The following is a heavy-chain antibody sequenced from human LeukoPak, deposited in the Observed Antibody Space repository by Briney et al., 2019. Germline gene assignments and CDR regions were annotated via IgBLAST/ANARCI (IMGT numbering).Heavy chain of an antibody. D-gene: IGHD3-10*01. J-gene: IGHJ4*02. CDR3: AKEVGSGSYQPFDS. V-gene: IGHV3-74*01. Sequence: PGGSLRLSCAASGFTFSSYWMHWVRQAPGKGLVWVSRINSDGSSTSYADSVKGRFTISRDNARNTLYLQMNSLRAEDTAVYYCAKEVGSGSYQPFDSWGQGTLVSVSS. CDR2: INSDGSST. CDR1: GFTFSSYW.